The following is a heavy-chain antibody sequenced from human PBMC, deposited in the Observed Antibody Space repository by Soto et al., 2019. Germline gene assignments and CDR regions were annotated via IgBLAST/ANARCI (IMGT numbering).Heavy chain of an antibody. CDR1: GGSFSGDH. V-gene: IGHV4-34*01. J-gene: IGHJ5*02. Sequence: SETLSLTCAVYGGSFSGDHWTWIRQPPGKGLEWIGEISHSGSTNCNPSLKSRVTISVDTSKNQFSLKLNSVTAADTAVYYCARRYCSTNSCLAGFDPWGRGTLVTVSS. CDR3: ARRYCSTNSCLAGFDP. D-gene: IGHD2-2*01. CDR2: ISHSGST.